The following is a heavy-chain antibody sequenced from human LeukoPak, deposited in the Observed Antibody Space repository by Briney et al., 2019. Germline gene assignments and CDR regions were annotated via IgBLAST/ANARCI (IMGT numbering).Heavy chain of an antibody. Sequence: GGSLRLSCAASGFTFSSYGMHWVRQAPGKGLEWVAVISYDGSNKYYADSVKGRFTISRDNSKNTLYLQMNSLRAEDTAVYYCAKEGPHKEQQLVGWYFDLWGRGTLVTVSS. CDR3: AKEGPHKEQQLVGWYFDL. D-gene: IGHD6-13*01. V-gene: IGHV3-30*18. J-gene: IGHJ2*01. CDR1: GFTFSSYG. CDR2: ISYDGSNK.